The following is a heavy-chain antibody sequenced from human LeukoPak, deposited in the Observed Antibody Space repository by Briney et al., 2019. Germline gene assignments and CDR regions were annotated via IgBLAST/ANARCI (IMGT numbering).Heavy chain of an antibody. D-gene: IGHD3-22*01. CDR2: ISSSSRTI. CDR1: GFTFSNYR. CDR3: ARGDSSGYPYFDY. V-gene: IGHV3-48*01. Sequence: AGGSLRLSCAGSGFTFSNYRMNWVRQAPGKGLEWISYISSSSRTIYYADSVKGRLTISRDNAKNSLYLQMNSLRAEDTAVYYCARGDSSGYPYFDYWGQGTLVTVSS. J-gene: IGHJ4*02.